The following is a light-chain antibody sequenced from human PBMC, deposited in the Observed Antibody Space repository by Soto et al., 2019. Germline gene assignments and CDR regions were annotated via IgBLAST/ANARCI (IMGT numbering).Light chain of an antibody. CDR2: GAS. CDR3: QPYGSSPT. J-gene: IGKJ4*01. Sequence: EIVLTQSPGTLSLSPGERATLSCRASQSVSSSYLAWYQQKPGQAPRLLISGASSRATGIPDRFSGSGSGTYFTLTISRLEPEDFAVYYCQPYGSSPTFGGGTKVEIK. CDR1: QSVSSSY. V-gene: IGKV3-20*01.